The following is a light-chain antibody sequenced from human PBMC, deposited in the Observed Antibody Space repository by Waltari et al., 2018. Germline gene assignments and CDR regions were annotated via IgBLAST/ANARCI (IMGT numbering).Light chain of an antibody. Sequence: AIQMTQSPSSLSASVGDRITITCRASQGIRNDLGWYQQKPGKAPNLLIYAVSSLHSGVPSRFSGSGSGTDFTLTISSLQPEDFATYYCLQDYNYPHTFGQGTKVEIK. CDR1: QGIRND. V-gene: IGKV1-6*01. CDR2: AVS. CDR3: LQDYNYPHT. J-gene: IGKJ1*01.